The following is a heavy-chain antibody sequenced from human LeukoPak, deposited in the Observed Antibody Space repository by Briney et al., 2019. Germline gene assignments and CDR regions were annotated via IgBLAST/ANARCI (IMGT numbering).Heavy chain of an antibody. CDR1: GFIFSNYA. CDR2: ISSEGSKK. Sequence: GGSLGLSCAASGFIFSNYAIHWVRQAPGKGLEWVAVISSEGSKKSYADSVKGRFTISRDNSKNTLYLQMNSLRAEDTAVYYCARDHLVRGVIDYWGQGTLVTVSS. CDR3: ARDHLVRGVIDY. V-gene: IGHV3-30*04. J-gene: IGHJ4*02. D-gene: IGHD3-10*01.